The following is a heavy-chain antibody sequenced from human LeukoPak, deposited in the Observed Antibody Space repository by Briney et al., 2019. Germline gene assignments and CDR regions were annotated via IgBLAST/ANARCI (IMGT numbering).Heavy chain of an antibody. CDR1: GGPISSGDYY. D-gene: IGHD3-9*01. J-gene: IGHJ5*02. V-gene: IGHV4-30-4*01. CDR2: IYYSGST. Sequence: PSQTLSLTCTVSGGPISSGDYYWSWIRQPPGKGLEWIGYIYYSGSTYYNPSLKSRVTISVDTSKNQFSLKLSSVTAADTAVYYCARELTYYDILTGYSPTAWFDPWGQGTLVTVSS. CDR3: ARELTYYDILTGYSPTAWFDP.